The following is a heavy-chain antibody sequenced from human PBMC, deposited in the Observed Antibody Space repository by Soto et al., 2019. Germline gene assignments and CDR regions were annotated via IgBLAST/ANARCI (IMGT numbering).Heavy chain of an antibody. CDR3: AKDYGVRGIMTNLFDS. J-gene: IGHJ4*02. Sequence: EVQLLESGGGLVQPGGSRRISCTASGFTFNNYVMAWVRHAPGKGLEWVSGISGSGENTNYADSVKGRFTISRDNSKNTLYLRMKRLRAEDTALYYCAKDYGVRGIMTNLFDSWGQGTLVTVSS. CDR1: GFTFNNYV. V-gene: IGHV3-23*01. D-gene: IGHD3-10*01. CDR2: ISGSGENT.